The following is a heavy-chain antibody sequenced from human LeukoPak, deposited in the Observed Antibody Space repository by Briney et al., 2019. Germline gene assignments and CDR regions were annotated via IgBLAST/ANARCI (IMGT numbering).Heavy chain of an antibody. D-gene: IGHD2-15*01. CDR1: GGSVSSGSYY. V-gene: IGHV4-61*01. CDR2: IYYSGST. Sequence: SETLSLTCTVSGGSVSSGSYYWSWIRQPPGKGLEWIGYIYYSGSTNYNPSLKSRVTISVDTSKNQFSLKLSSVTAADTAVYYCARDRLGVVVVAATRYYYYYTDVWGKGTTVTVSS. J-gene: IGHJ6*03. CDR3: ARDRLGVVVVAATRYYYYYTDV.